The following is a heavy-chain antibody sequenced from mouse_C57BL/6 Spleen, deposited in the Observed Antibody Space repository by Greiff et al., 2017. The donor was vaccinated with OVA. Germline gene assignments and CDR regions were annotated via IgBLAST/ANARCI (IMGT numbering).Heavy chain of an antibody. D-gene: IGHD2-4*01. V-gene: IGHV1-74*01. CDR3: AIIYYDYDGYFDY. J-gene: IGHJ2*01. Sequence: QVQLKQPGAELVKPGASVKVSCKASGYTFTSYWMHWVKQRPGQGLEWIGRIHPSDSDTNYNQKFKGKATLTVDKSSSTAYMQLSSLTSEDSAVYYCAIIYYDYDGYFDYGGQGTTLTVSS. CDR2: IHPSDSDT. CDR1: GYTFTSYW.